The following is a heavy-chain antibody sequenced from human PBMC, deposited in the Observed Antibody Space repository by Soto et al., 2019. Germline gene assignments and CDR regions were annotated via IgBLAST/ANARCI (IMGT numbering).Heavy chain of an antibody. CDR3: ARVKAVMWGMDV. CDR1: GGTFSSYA. V-gene: IGHV1-69*01. J-gene: IGHJ6*02. CDR2: IIPIFGTA. D-gene: IGHD2-21*01. Sequence: QVQLVQSGAEVKKPGSSVKVSCKASGGTFSSYAISWVRQAPGQGLEWMGGIIPIFGTANYAQKFQGRVKITGDESTSPAYMELGSLRSEDKGVDYWARVKAVMWGMDVWGQGTTVTVSS.